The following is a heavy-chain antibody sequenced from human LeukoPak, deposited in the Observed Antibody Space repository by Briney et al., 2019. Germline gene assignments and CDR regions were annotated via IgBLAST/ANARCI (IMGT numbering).Heavy chain of an antibody. Sequence: GGSLRLSCVGSGFTFSIYGMHWVRQAPGEGLEWLSGISYDGRDEYYADSVKGRFTISRDNAKNTLYLQMNSLRPEDTAVYYCAKVSEHLLRVYYNGLDVWGQGTTVTVSS. V-gene: IGHV3-30*18. CDR3: AKVSEHLLRVYYNGLDV. J-gene: IGHJ6*02. CDR2: ISYDGRDE. CDR1: GFTFSIYG.